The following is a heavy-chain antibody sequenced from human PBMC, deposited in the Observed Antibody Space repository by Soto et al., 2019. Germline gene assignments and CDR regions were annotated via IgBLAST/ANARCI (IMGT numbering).Heavy chain of an antibody. D-gene: IGHD6-6*01. J-gene: IGHJ4*02. CDR2: ISGSDDST. CDR3: AKRSSSSTFDY. Sequence: GGFLRLSCAASGFTFSSYAMSWVRQAPGKGLEWVSVISGSDDSTYYADSVKGRFTISRDNSKNTLYLQMNSLRAEDTAVYYCAKRSSSSTFDYWGQGTLVPVSS. V-gene: IGHV3-23*01. CDR1: GFTFSSYA.